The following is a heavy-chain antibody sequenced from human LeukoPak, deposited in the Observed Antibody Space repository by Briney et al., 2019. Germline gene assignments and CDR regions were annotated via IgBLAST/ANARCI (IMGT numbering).Heavy chain of an antibody. V-gene: IGHV4-34*01. CDR3: ARFGYYYGSGSYYGGAFDY. CDR1: GGSFSGYY. CDR2: INHSGST. Sequence: SETLSLTCAVYGGSFSGYYWSWIRQPPGKGLEWIGEINHSGSTNYNPSLKSRVTISVDTSKNQFSLKLSSVTAADTAVYYCARFGYYYGSGSYYGGAFDYWGQGTLVTVSS. D-gene: IGHD3-10*01. J-gene: IGHJ4*02.